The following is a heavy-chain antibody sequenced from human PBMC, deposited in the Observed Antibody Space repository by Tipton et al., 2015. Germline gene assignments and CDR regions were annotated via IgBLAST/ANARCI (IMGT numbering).Heavy chain of an antibody. V-gene: IGHV4-59*08. Sequence: LVKPSETLSLTCTVSGDSINSYYWSWVRQPPGKGLEWIGYIYYSGSTIYNPSLKSRVTVSVDRSKNQFSLKLTSVTAADTAVYYCACQDYDSLTRDYQTVDYWGQGTLVTVSS. D-gene: IGHD3-9*01. CDR3: ACQDYDSLTRDYQTVDY. CDR2: IYYSGST. CDR1: GDSINSYY. J-gene: IGHJ4*02.